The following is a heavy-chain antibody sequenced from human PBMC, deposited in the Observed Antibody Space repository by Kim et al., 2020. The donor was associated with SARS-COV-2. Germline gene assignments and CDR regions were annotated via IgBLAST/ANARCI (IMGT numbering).Heavy chain of an antibody. CDR1: GFTFSSYG. D-gene: IGHD2-2*01. CDR3: NVVPAAMNAFDT. Sequence: GGSLRLSCAASGFTFSSYGMHWVRQAPGKGLEWVAVISYDGSNKYYADSVKGRFTISRDNSKNTLYLQMNSLRADDTAVYYCNVVPAAMNAFDTWGQGTMVTVSS. CDR2: ISYDGSNK. V-gene: IGHV3-30*03. J-gene: IGHJ3*02.